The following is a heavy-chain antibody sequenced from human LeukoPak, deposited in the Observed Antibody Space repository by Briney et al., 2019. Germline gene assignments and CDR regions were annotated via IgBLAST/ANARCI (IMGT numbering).Heavy chain of an antibody. V-gene: IGHV3-53*01. CDR3: ARSGSGWFDF. CDR2: IYAGGDT. J-gene: IGHJ4*02. Sequence: GGSLRLSCAVSGFTVRTNFMSGVRQAPGKGLEWVSVIYAGGDTYYADSVKGRFTISRDNSKNTLSLQMNSLRAEDTAVYYCARSGSGWFDFWGQRTLVTVSS. D-gene: IGHD6-19*01. CDR1: GFTVRTNF.